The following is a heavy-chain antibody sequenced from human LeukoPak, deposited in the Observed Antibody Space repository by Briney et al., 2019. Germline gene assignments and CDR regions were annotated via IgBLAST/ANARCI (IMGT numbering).Heavy chain of an antibody. CDR2: IKQDGSVK. D-gene: IGHD6-13*01. V-gene: IGHV3-7*01. Sequence: GGSLRLSCAASGFTFSDYWMSWVRQAPGKGLEWVANIKQDGSVKYYVDSVKGRFTISRDNAKNSLYLQMNSLRADDTAVYYCEPAGSTPGFDYWGQGTLVTVSS. CDR3: EPAGSTPGFDY. J-gene: IGHJ4*02. CDR1: GFTFSDYW.